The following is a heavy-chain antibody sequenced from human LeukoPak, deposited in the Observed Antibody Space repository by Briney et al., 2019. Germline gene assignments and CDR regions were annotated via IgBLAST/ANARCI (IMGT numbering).Heavy chain of an antibody. Sequence: GGSLRLSCTASGFTFGDYAMSWVRQAPGKGLEWVGFIRSKAYGGTTEYAASVKGRFTISRDDSKSIAYLQMNSLKTEDTAVYYCTRVPARGYGDVYDAFDIWGQGTMVTVSS. CDR2: IRSKAYGGTT. J-gene: IGHJ3*02. D-gene: IGHD4-17*01. V-gene: IGHV3-49*04. CDR1: GFTFGDYA. CDR3: TRVPARGYGDVYDAFDI.